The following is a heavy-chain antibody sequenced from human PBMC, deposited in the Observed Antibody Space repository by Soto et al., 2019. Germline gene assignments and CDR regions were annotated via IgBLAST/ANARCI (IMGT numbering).Heavy chain of an antibody. J-gene: IGHJ5*02. V-gene: IGHV3-30-3*01. D-gene: IGHD6-19*01. CDR1: GFTFSSYA. CDR2: ISYDGSNK. Sequence: PGGSLRLSCAASGFTFSSYAMHWVRQAPGKGLEWVAVISYDGSNKYYADSVKGRFTISRDNSKNTLYLQMNSLRAEDTAVYYCARSQGIAVAGTFNWFDPWGQGTLVTVSS. CDR3: ARSQGIAVAGTFNWFDP.